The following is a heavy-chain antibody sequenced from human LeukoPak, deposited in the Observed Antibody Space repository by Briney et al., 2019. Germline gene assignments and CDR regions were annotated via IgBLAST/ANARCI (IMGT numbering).Heavy chain of an antibody. CDR3: AREGATATVTHDAFDI. CDR2: INHSGST. CDR1: GGSFSGYY. V-gene: IGHV4-34*01. Sequence: SETLSLTCAVYGGSFSGYYWSWIRQPPGKGLEWIGEINHSGSTNYNPSLKSRVTISVDTSKNQFSLKLSSVTAADTAVYYCAREGATATVTHDAFDIWGQGTMVTVSS. D-gene: IGHD2-21*02. J-gene: IGHJ3*02.